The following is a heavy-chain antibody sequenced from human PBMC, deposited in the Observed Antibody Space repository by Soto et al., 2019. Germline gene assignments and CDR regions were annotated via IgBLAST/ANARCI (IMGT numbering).Heavy chain of an antibody. CDR3: ARVTSYSSGWRTTRDYYYYGMDV. Sequence: GGSLRLSCAASGFTFSSYSMNWVRQAPGKGLEWVSSISSSSSYIYYADSVKGRFTISRDNAKNSLYLQMNSLRAEDTAVYYCARVTSYSSGWRTTRDYYYYGMDVWGQGTTVTVSS. V-gene: IGHV3-21*01. CDR1: GFTFSSYS. D-gene: IGHD6-19*01. J-gene: IGHJ6*02. CDR2: ISSSSSYI.